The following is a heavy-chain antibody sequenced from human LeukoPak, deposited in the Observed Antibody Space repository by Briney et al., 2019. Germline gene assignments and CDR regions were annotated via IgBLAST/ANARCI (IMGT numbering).Heavy chain of an antibody. D-gene: IGHD2-15*01. CDR3: ARVGLDCSGGRCYLAYYFDY. Sequence: PSETLSLTCTVSGGSISSYYWSWIRQPPGKGMEWIGYIYYSGSTNYNPSLKSRVTISVDTSKNQFSLKLSSVTTADTAVYYCARVGLDCSGGRCYLAYYFDYWGQGTLVTVSS. V-gene: IGHV4-59*01. J-gene: IGHJ4*02. CDR1: GGSISSYY. CDR2: IYYSGST.